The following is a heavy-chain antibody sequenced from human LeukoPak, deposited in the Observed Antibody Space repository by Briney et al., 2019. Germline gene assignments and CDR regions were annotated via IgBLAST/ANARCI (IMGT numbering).Heavy chain of an antibody. V-gene: IGHV4-59*01. J-gene: IGHJ4*02. CDR3: ARLRRAGWLEYYFDY. CDR1: LGSTRSYN. Sequence: PLGTLSLTPTVSLGSTRSYNWSWSSPPPRKGLWWIWYMYYSGSTNYNPSLKSRVSISVDTSKDQFSLKLSSVTAADTAVYYCARLRRAGWLEYYFDYWGPGTLVTVSS. CDR2: MYYSGST. D-gene: IGHD6-19*01.